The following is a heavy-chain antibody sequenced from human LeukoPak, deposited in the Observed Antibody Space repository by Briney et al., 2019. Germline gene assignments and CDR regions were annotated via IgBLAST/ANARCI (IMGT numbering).Heavy chain of an antibody. Sequence: SETLSLTCSVSGYSISSGNYWGWIRQPPGKGLEWIGSVYHTGSTDYNPSLKSRVTISVDTSKNQFSLKLSSVTAADAAMYYCARDPYDFWSGREYYFDYWGQGTLVTVSS. CDR2: VYHTGST. V-gene: IGHV4-38-2*02. CDR3: ARDPYDFWSGREYYFDY. CDR1: GYSISSGNY. J-gene: IGHJ4*02. D-gene: IGHD3-3*01.